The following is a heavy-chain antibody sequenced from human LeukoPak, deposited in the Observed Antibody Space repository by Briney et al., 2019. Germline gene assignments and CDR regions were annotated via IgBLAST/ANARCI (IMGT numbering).Heavy chain of an antibody. CDR2: INSDGSST. V-gene: IGHV3-74*01. J-gene: IGHJ3*02. CDR1: GFTFSSYW. Sequence: PGGSLRLSCAASGFTFSSYWMHWVRQAPGKGLVWVSRINSDGSSTSYADSVKGRFTISRDNAKNTLYLQMNSLRAEDTAVYYCAREGATYYYDSSGYYYEGHDAFDIWGQGTMVTVSS. D-gene: IGHD3-22*01. CDR3: AREGATYYYDSSGYYYEGHDAFDI.